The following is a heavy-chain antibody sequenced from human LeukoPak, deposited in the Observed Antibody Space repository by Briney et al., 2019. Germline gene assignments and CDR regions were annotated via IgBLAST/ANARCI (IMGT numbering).Heavy chain of an antibody. Sequence: GGSLRLSCTSSGFTFCSDAMTWVRQAPGKGLEWVSSISGSGDGTYYADSVKGRFTISRDNSKNTLYLQMNSLRAEDTAVYYCANKPAGFDPWGQGTLVTVSS. CDR3: ANKPAGFDP. J-gene: IGHJ5*02. V-gene: IGHV3-23*01. CDR2: ISGSGDGT. D-gene: IGHD1-14*01. CDR1: GFTFCSDA.